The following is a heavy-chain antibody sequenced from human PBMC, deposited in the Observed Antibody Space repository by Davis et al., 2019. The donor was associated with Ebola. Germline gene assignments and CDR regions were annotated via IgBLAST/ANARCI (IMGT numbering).Heavy chain of an antibody. J-gene: IGHJ4*02. CDR1: GGSFSGYY. Sequence: MPSETLSLTCAVYGGSFSGYYWSWIRQPPGKGLEWIGEINHSGSTNYNPSLKSRVTISVDTSKNQFSLKLSSVTAADTAVYYCARIAVAGTVPFDYWGQGTLVTVPS. V-gene: IGHV4-34*01. CDR3: ARIAVAGTVPFDY. CDR2: INHSGST. D-gene: IGHD6-19*01.